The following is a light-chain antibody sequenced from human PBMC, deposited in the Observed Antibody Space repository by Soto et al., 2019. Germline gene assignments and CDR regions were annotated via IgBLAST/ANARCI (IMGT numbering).Light chain of an antibody. CDR1: QSVRSN. CDR2: DAS. CDR3: QQYNNWPFT. V-gene: IGKV3-15*01. Sequence: EIVMTQSPATLSVSPGERATLSCRASQSVRSNLAWYQQKPGQAPRLLIYDASARATGFPARFSGSGSGTEFTLTINSLQSEDFAVYYCQQYNNWPFTLGQGTRLEIK. J-gene: IGKJ5*01.